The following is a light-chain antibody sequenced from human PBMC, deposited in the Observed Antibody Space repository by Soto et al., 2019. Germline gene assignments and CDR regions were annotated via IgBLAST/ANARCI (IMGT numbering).Light chain of an antibody. J-gene: IGKJ2*03. CDR2: ATS. V-gene: IGKV3-20*01. CDR1: QSISSIY. Sequence: EVVLTQSPGTLSLSPGERVTLSCRASQSISSIYLAWYQQKPGQAPRLLICATSSRATGIPDRFSGSGSGTDFTLTISRLEPEDFAVYYCQQYGDGNSPRYSFGQGTRLDIK. CDR3: QQYGDGNSPRYS.